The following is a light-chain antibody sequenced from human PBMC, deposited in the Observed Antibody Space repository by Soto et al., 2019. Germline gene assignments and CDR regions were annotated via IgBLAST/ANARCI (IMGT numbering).Light chain of an antibody. J-gene: IGKJ5*01. Sequence: DIQMTQSPSSLSASVGDRVTITCRASQGIRNDLAWYQQKPGKAPKRLIYDATSLQSGVPSRFSGSGSGTEFTLTIRSLPPEDFATYYCLQHNNYPPNTFGQGTRLEIK. V-gene: IGKV1-17*01. CDR2: DAT. CDR3: LQHNNYPPNT. CDR1: QGIRND.